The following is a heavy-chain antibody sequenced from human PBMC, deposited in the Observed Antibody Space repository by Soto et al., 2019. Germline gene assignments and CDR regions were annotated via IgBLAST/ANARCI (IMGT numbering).Heavy chain of an antibody. J-gene: IGHJ4*02. CDR1: GDSLTRNY. V-gene: IGHV4-59*01. CDR3: ARTLSGGFDC. Sequence: QVQLQESGPGLVKPSETLSLTCTVSGDSLTRNYWSWIRQSPGKGLEWLAFIHNGRTTNYNPSLVGRVSISVDTSKSQLSLNLNSVTAADTAVYYCARTLSGGFDCWGQGTLVTVSS. CDR2: IHNGRTT.